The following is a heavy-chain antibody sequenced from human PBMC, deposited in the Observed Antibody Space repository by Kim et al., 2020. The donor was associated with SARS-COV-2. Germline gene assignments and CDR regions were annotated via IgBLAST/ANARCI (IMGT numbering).Heavy chain of an antibody. CDR3: AKEYVAYGDYSLYYYGM. J-gene: IGHJ6*01. D-gene: IGHD4-17*01. Sequence: GGSLRLSCAASGFTFSSYAMSWVRQAPGKGLEWVSAISGSGGSTYYADSVKGRFNIYRDNAKNTLYLQMKSLRAEDKAVYDCAKEYVAYGDYSLYYYGM. CDR2: ISGSGGST. CDR1: GFTFSSYA. V-gene: IGHV3-23*01.